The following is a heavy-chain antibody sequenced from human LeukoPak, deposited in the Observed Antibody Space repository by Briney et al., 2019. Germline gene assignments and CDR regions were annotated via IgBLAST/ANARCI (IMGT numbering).Heavy chain of an antibody. D-gene: IGHD3-22*01. J-gene: IGHJ4*02. V-gene: IGHV3-9*01. Sequence: GGSLRLSCAASGFTFDDYAMHWVRQAPGKGLEWVSGISWNSGSIGYADSVKGRFTISRDNAKNSLYLQMNSLRAEDTALYYCAKDGHHYRTSAYYFGEFDYWGQGTLVTVSS. CDR2: ISWNSGSI. CDR1: GFTFDDYA. CDR3: AKDGHHYRTSAYYFGEFDY.